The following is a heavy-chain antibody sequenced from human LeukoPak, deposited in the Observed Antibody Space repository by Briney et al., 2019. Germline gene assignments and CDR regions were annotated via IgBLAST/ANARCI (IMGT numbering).Heavy chain of an antibody. Sequence: ASETLSLTCTVSGGSMSSYYWTWIRQPAGKGLEWIGRRYISGSTNYNPSPKSRVTMSVDTSKNQFSLRLNSVTAADTAVYYCAASRHYDSSGYYFYNAFDIWGQGTMVIVSS. CDR3: AASRHYDSSGYYFYNAFDI. J-gene: IGHJ3*02. D-gene: IGHD3-22*01. CDR1: GGSMSSYY. V-gene: IGHV4-4*07. CDR2: RYISGST.